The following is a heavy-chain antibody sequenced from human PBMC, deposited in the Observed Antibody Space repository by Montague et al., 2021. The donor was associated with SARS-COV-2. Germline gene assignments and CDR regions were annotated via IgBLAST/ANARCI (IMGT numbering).Heavy chain of an antibody. V-gene: IGHV4-61*02. Sequence: TLSLTCTVSGDSITSKTHYWDWVRQPAGKGLEWIGRLLTSGATNFNPSLMSRLTISRDTSKNEFYLKLSSVTAADTAVYYCARDSPHFDFWRGHYGDKYYMDIWGKGTTVTVS. CDR1: GDSITSKTHY. CDR2: LLTSGAT. D-gene: IGHD3-3*01. CDR3: ARDSPHFDFWRGHYGDKYYMDI. J-gene: IGHJ6*03.